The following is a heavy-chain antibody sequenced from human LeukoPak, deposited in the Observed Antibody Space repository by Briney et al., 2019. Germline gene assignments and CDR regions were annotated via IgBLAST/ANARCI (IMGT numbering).Heavy chain of an antibody. CDR3: ARGVVDYDSSGYYFYYFDY. D-gene: IGHD3-22*01. Sequence: SETLSLTCTVSGGSISSYYWSWIRQPAGKGLEWIGRIHTSGSTNYDPSLKSRVTMSVDTSKNQFSLKLSSVTAADTAVYYCARGVVDYDSSGYYFYYFDYWGQGTLVTVSS. V-gene: IGHV4-4*07. CDR1: GGSISSYY. J-gene: IGHJ4*02. CDR2: IHTSGST.